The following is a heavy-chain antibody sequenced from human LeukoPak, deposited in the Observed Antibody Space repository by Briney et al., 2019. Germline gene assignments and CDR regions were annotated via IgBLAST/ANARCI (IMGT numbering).Heavy chain of an antibody. Sequence: SETLSLTCAVYGGSFSGYYWSWIRQPPGKGLELIGEINHSGSTNYNPSLKSRVTISVDTSKNQFSLKLSSVTAADAAVYYCARGERNYDFWSGYYSGSYYFDYWGQGTLVTVSS. V-gene: IGHV4-34*01. CDR3: ARGERNYDFWSGYYSGSYYFDY. CDR2: INHSGST. D-gene: IGHD3-3*01. J-gene: IGHJ4*02. CDR1: GGSFSGYY.